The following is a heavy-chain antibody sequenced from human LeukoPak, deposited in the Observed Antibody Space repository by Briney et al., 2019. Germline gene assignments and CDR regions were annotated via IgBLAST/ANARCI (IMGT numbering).Heavy chain of an antibody. CDR1: GFSFSNYD. D-gene: IGHD3-10*01. Sequence: PGGSLRLSCAASGFSFSNYDMIWVRQAPGEGLEWVSSISPGHATFYADSVKGRFTISRDNAKNSLYLQMNSLRAEDTAVYYCARVRITMVRGVTRYYFDYWGQGTLVTVSS. CDR3: ARVRITMVRGVTRYYFDY. V-gene: IGHV3-69-1*01. CDR2: ISPGHAT. J-gene: IGHJ4*02.